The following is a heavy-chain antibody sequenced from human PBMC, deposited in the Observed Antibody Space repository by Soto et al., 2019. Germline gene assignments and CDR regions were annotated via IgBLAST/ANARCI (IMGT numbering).Heavy chain of an antibody. D-gene: IGHD3-9*01. CDR1: GGSFSGYY. Sequence: SETLSLTCAVYGGSFSGYYWSWVRQPPGKGLDWIGEINHSGSTNYNPSLKSRVTISVDTSKNQFSLKLSSVTAADTAVYYCASGGQTIIPKDWGQGTLVTVSS. V-gene: IGHV4-34*01. CDR2: INHSGST. J-gene: IGHJ4*02. CDR3: ASGGQTIIPKD.